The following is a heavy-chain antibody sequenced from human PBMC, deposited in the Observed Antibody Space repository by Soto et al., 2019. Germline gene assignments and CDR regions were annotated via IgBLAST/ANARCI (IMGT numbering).Heavy chain of an antibody. V-gene: IGHV4-31*03. CDR3: ATGWGGGDDSSDGRFDP. J-gene: IGHJ5*02. CDR1: GGSISSGGYY. D-gene: IGHD3-22*01. CDR2: IYYSGST. Sequence: PSEPLSLTCTVSGGSISSGGYYWSWIRQHPGKGLEWIGYIYYSGSTYYNPSLKSRVTISVDTSKNQFSLKLSSVTAADAAVYYCATGWGGGDDSSDGRFDPWGQGNLVTV.